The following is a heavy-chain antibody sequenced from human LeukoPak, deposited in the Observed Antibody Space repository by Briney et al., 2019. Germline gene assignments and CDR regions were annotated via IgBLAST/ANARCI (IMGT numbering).Heavy chain of an antibody. V-gene: IGHV3-7*01. CDR2: IKQDGSEK. J-gene: IGHJ4*02. Sequence: PGGSLRLSCAASGFTFSSSAMSWVRQAPGKGLEWVANIKQDGSEKYYVDSVKGRFTISRDNAKNSLYLQMNSLRAEDTAVYYCARDLMEYCTNGVCYELDYFDYWGQGTLVTVSS. CDR1: GFTFSSSA. CDR3: ARDLMEYCTNGVCYELDYFDY. D-gene: IGHD2-8*01.